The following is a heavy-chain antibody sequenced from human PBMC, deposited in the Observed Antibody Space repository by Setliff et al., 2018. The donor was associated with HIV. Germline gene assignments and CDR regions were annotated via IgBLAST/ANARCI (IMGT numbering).Heavy chain of an antibody. V-gene: IGHV4-34*01. CDR2: IDHSGNT. J-gene: IGHJ4*02. D-gene: IGHD1-26*01. Sequence: PSETLSLTCAVHGGSFSGYFWSWIRQPPGRGLEWIGEIDHSGNTNYNPSLKSRVTMSIDTSTNQFSLKLNSVTAADMATYHCAREGGGYSGTYFNFPFDSWGQGTLVTVSS. CDR3: AREGGGYSGTYFNFPFDS. CDR1: GGSFSGYF.